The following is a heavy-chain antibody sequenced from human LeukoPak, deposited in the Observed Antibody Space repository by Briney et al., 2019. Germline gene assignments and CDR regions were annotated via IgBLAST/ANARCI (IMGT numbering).Heavy chain of an antibody. Sequence: PSETLSLTCTVSGGSISSSSYYWGWIRQPPGKGLEWIGSIYYSGSTYYNPSLKSRVTISVDTSKNQFSLKLSSVTAADTAVYYCARAATKDYGGPLGDFDYWGQGTLVTVSS. CDR3: ARAATKDYGGPLGDFDY. D-gene: IGHD4-23*01. CDR2: IYYSGST. CDR1: GGSISSSSYY. J-gene: IGHJ4*02. V-gene: IGHV4-39*07.